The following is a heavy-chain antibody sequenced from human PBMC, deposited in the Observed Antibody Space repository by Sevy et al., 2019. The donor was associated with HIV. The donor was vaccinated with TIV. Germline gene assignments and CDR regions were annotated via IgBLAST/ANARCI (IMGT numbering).Heavy chain of an antibody. CDR3: ARDPIAVACTLNYFDY. J-gene: IGHJ4*02. D-gene: IGHD6-19*01. Sequence: GGSLRLSCAASGFTFSSYSMNWVRQPPGKGLEWVSYISGSSSTIYYADSVKGRFTISRDNAKNSLYLQMNSLRADDTAVYYCARDPIAVACTLNYFDYWGQGTLVTVSS. CDR1: GFTFSSYS. CDR2: ISGSSSTI. V-gene: IGHV3-48*01.